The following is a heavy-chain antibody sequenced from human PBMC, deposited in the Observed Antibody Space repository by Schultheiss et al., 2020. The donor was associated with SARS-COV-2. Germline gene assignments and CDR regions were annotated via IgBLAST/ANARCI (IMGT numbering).Heavy chain of an antibody. CDR1: GFSLSTSGVG. Sequence: SGPTLVKPTQTLTLTCTFSGFSLSTSGVGVGWIRQPPGKALEWLALIYWNDDKRYSPSLKSRLTITKDTSKNQVVLTMTNMDPVDTATYYCARIPIFGVAPGYWGQGTLVTVSS. D-gene: IGHD3-3*01. CDR2: IYWNDDK. J-gene: IGHJ4*02. CDR3: ARIPIFGVAPGY. V-gene: IGHV2-5*01.